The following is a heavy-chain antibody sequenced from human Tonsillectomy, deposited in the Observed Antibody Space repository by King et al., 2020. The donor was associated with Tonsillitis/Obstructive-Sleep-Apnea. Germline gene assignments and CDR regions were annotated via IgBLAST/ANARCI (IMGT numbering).Heavy chain of an antibody. CDR1: GYTFTSYD. D-gene: IGHD3-22*01. CDR3: ARFLDYYDSSGYYSNWFDP. Sequence: VQLVESGAEVKKPGASVKVSCKASGYTFTSYDINWVRQATGQGLEWMGWMNPNSGNTGYAQKFQGRVTMTRNTSISTAYMELSSLRSEDTAVYYCARFLDYYDSSGYYSNWFDPWGQGTLVTVSS. V-gene: IGHV1-8*01. CDR2: MNPNSGNT. J-gene: IGHJ5*02.